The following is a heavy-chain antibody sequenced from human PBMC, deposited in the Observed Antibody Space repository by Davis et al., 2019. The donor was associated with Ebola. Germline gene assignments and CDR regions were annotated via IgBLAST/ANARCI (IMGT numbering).Heavy chain of an antibody. CDR1: GFAFSTYT. D-gene: IGHD5-18*01. CDR2: ISSSSTYI. J-gene: IGHJ6*04. CDR3: ARDPVDPESDYYFYGMDL. V-gene: IGHV3-21*01. Sequence: PGGSLRLSCAASGFAFSTYTMTWVRRAPGKGLEWVSSISSSSTYIYYADSLKGRFTVSRDNAKNSLYLQMNSLRAEDSAVYYCARDPVDPESDYYFYGMDLWGKGTSVTVSS.